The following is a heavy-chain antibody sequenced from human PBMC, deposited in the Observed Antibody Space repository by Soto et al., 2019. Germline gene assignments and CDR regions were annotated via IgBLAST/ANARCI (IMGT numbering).Heavy chain of an antibody. CDR3: ARGRYCLTGRCFPNWFDS. D-gene: IGHD2-15*01. CDR1: GDSISTVDYF. J-gene: IGHJ5*01. Sequence: QVHLLESGPGLVKPSQTLSLTCSVSGDSISTVDYFCDWIRQPPGQALEYIGYIYKSTTTYYNPSFESRVAISLDTSKSQFSLNVTSVTAADTAVYFCARGRYCLTGRCFPNWFDSWGQGTLVTVSS. CDR2: IYKSTTT. V-gene: IGHV4-30-4*01.